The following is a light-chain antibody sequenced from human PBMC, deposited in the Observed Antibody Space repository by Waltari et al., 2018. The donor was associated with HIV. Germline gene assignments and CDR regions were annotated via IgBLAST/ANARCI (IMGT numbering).Light chain of an antibody. J-gene: IGKJ4*01. CDR3: QQRGNGLT. CDR1: QSVDTF. Sequence: EIVLTQSPDTLSVSPGERATLSCRASQSVDTFLAWYQQQLGQAPRLLIYDATKRATGIPARFSGSGSGTDFTLTISSLEPEDFAVYYCQQRGNGLTFGGGTKVEIK. CDR2: DAT. V-gene: IGKV3-11*01.